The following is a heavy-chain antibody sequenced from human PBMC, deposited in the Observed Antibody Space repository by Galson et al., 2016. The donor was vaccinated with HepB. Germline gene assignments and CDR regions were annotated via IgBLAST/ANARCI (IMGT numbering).Heavy chain of an antibody. CDR2: VSSHETNK. J-gene: IGHJ4*02. CDR3: ASDHGGNPGSDY. Sequence: SLRLSCATSGFSFSSYGMHWVRQPPGKGLGWVALVSSHETNKFYADSVKGRFTISRDNSKNMLYLQMHSLRTEDTALYYCASDHGGNPGSDYWGQGTLVIVSS. V-gene: IGHV3-30*03. CDR1: GFSFSSYG. D-gene: IGHD4-23*01.